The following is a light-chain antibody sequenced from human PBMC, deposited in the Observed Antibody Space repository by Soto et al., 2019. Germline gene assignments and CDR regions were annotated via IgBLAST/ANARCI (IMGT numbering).Light chain of an antibody. Sequence: EIVLTQSPGTLSLSPGERATLSCRARQSVSNNYLAWYQQKPGQAPRLLIYGASNRATGIPDRFSGSGSGTDFTLTISRLEPEYFAVYYCQQYCSSGTFGQGTKVEIK. V-gene: IGKV3-20*01. CDR2: GAS. CDR3: QQYCSSGT. CDR1: QSVSNNY. J-gene: IGKJ1*01.